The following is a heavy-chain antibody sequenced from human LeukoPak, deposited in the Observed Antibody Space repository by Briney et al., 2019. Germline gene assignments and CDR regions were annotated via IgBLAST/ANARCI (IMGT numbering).Heavy chain of an antibody. J-gene: IGHJ4*02. CDR1: GGSISSGGYS. D-gene: IGHD5-12*01. CDR2: IYYSGST. CDR3: ARVDIVATKDYYFDY. V-gene: IGHV4-30-4*07. Sequence: SETLSLTCAVSGGSISSGGYSWSWIRQPPGKGLEWIGYIYYSGSTYYNPSLKSRVTISVDTSKDQFSLKLSSVTAADTAVYYCARVDIVATKDYYFDYWGQGTLVTVSS.